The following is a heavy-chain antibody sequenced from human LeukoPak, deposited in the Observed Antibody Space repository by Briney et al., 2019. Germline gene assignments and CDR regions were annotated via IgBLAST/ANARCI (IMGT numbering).Heavy chain of an antibody. CDR2: IWYDGSNK. Sequence: PGRSLRLSCAASGFTFSSYVMHWVRQAPGKGLEWVAVIWYDGSNKYYADSVKGRFTISRDNSKNTLYLQMNSLRAEDTAVYYCARDLRAGAADPWGQGTLVTVSS. CDR3: ARDLRAGAADP. J-gene: IGHJ5*02. V-gene: IGHV3-33*01. D-gene: IGHD1-26*01. CDR1: GFTFSSYV.